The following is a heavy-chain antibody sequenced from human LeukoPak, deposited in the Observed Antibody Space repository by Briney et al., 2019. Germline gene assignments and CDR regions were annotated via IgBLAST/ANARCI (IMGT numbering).Heavy chain of an antibody. V-gene: IGHV4-39*02. CDR2: IYDSGST. Sequence: PSETLSLTCTVSGGSIRSSYYYWGWIRQPPGKGLEWIGSIYDSGSTYYNPSLKSRVTISVDTSKNQFSLKLNSVTAADTAVYYCAKDGAARPYDYWGQGTLVTVSS. J-gene: IGHJ4*02. CDR3: AKDGAARPYDY. D-gene: IGHD6-6*01. CDR1: GGSIRSSYYY.